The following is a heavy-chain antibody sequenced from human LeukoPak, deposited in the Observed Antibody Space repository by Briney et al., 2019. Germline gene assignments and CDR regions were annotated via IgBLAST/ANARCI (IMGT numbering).Heavy chain of an antibody. J-gene: IGHJ3*02. CDR1: GVSISTYY. CDR3: ARVRAGTTTKRAFDI. V-gene: IGHV4-59*01. D-gene: IGHD1-7*01. CDR2: ISNSGNT. Sequence: KSSETLSLTCSLSGVSISTYYWTWIRQPPGKGLEWLEDISNSGNTYYNPSLKSRVTMSLDTSKNQFSLKLTSVTAADTAVYYCARVRAGTTTKRAFDIWGQGTLVTVSS.